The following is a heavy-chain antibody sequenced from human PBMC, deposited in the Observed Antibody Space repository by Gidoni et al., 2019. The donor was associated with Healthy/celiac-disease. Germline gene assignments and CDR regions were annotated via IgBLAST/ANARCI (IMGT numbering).Heavy chain of an antibody. CDR2: IWYDGSNK. CDR1: GFTFSSYG. CDR3: ARDGGATAASFDY. Sequence: QVQLVESGGGVVQPGRSLRLSCAASGFTFSSYGMHWVRQAPGKGLGWVAVIWYDGSNKYYADSVKGRFTISRDNSKNTLYLQMNSLRAEDTTVYYCARDGGATAASFDYWGQGTLVTVSS. J-gene: IGHJ4*02. D-gene: IGHD6-25*01. V-gene: IGHV3-33*01.